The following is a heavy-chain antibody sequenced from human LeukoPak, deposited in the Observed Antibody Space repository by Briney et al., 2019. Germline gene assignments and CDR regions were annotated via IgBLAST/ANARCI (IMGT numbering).Heavy chain of an antibody. Sequence: GGSLRLSCVVSGLTFSNAWMSWVRQAPGKGLEWVGRIKSKTDGGTTDYAAPVKGRFTISRDDSKNTLYLQMNSLKTEDTAVYYCTTGPDPDYSSSWYAIDYWGRGTLVTVSP. D-gene: IGHD6-13*01. CDR2: IKSKTDGGTT. CDR1: GLTFSNAW. J-gene: IGHJ4*02. V-gene: IGHV3-15*01. CDR3: TTGPDPDYSSSWYAIDY.